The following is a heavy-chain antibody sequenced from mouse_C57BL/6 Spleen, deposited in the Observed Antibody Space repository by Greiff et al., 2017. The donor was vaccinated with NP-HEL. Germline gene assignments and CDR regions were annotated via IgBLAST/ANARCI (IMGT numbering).Heavy chain of an antibody. D-gene: IGHD1-1*01. J-gene: IGHJ4*01. V-gene: IGHV1-55*01. Sequence: VQLQQPGAELVKPGASVKMSCKASGYTFTSYWITWVKQRPGQGLEWIGDIYPGSGSTNYNEKFKSKATLTVDTSSSTAYMQLSSLTSEDSAVYDCARRITTVVEDYAMDYWGQGTSVTVSS. CDR2: IYPGSGST. CDR3: ARRITTVVEDYAMDY. CDR1: GYTFTSYW.